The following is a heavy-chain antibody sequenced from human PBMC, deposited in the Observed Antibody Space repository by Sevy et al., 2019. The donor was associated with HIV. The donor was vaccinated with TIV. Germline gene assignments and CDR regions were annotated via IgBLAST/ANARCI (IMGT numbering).Heavy chain of an antibody. D-gene: IGHD2-15*01. CDR3: AKDFPLRYCSGGSCFGGMDV. Sequence: GGSLRLSCAASGFTFDDYAMHWVRQAPGKGLEWVSLISWDGGSTYYADSVKGRFTISRDNSKNSLYLRMNSLRAEDTALYYCAKDFPLRYCSGGSCFGGMDVWGQGTTVTVSS. J-gene: IGHJ6*02. CDR1: GFTFDDYA. V-gene: IGHV3-43D*03. CDR2: ISWDGGST.